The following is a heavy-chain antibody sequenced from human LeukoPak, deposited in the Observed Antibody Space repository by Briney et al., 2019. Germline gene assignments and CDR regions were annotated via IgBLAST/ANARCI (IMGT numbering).Heavy chain of an antibody. CDR2: MSPNSGNT. V-gene: IGHV1-8*03. CDR1: GYTFTTYD. Sequence: ASVKVSCKASGYTFTTYDINWVRQATGQGLEWMGWMSPNSGNTGYAQKFQGRVTITRNTSKSTAYMELSSLKSEDTAVYYCARGDWVPEYWGQGTLVTVSS. D-gene: IGHD3-9*01. J-gene: IGHJ4*02. CDR3: ARGDWVPEY.